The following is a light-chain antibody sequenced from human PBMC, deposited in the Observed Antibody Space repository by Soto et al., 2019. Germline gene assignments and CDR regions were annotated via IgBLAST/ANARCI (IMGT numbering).Light chain of an antibody. CDR3: QQYNNWPRT. V-gene: IGKV3-15*01. J-gene: IGKJ1*01. Sequence: EIGMTQSPATLSLSPGERATLSCRASQSVSSNLAWYQQKPGQGPRLLIYGASTRATGIPARFSGSGSGTEFTLTISSLQSEDFEVYYCQQYNNWPRTFGQGTKV. CDR1: QSVSSN. CDR2: GAS.